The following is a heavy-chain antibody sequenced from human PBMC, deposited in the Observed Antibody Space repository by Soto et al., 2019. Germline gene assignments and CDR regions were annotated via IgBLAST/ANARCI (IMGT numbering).Heavy chain of an antibody. CDR3: ASSPRGYCSSTSCRELGNYYGMDV. V-gene: IGHV5-10-1*01. J-gene: IGHJ6*02. Sequence: PGEALKISCKGSGYSFTSYWISWGRQMPGKGLEWMGRIDPSDSYTNYSPSFQGHVTISADKSISTAYLQWSSLKASDTAMYYCASSPRGYCSSTSCRELGNYYGMDVWGQGTTVTVS. CDR1: GYSFTSYW. CDR2: IDPSDSYT. D-gene: IGHD2-2*01.